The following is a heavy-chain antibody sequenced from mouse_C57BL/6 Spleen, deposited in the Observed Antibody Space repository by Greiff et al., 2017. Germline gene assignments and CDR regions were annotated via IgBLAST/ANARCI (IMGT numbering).Heavy chain of an antibody. Sequence: EVKLMESGAELVRPGASVKLSCTASGFNIKDDYMHWVKQRPEQGLEWIGWIDPENGDTEYASKFQGKATITADTSSNTAYLQLSSLTSEDTAVYYWTTDYSNCDGAMDYWGQGTSVTVSS. J-gene: IGHJ4*01. CDR1: GFNIKDDY. V-gene: IGHV14-4*01. CDR3: TTDYSNCDGAMDY. D-gene: IGHD2-5*01. CDR2: IDPENGDT.